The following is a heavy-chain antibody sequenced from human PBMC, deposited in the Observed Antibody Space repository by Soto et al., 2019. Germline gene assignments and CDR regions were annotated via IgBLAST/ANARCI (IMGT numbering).Heavy chain of an antibody. V-gene: IGHV3-23*01. J-gene: IGHJ4*02. CDR2: ISGSGGST. Sequence: GGSLRLSCAASGFTFSSYAMSWVRQAPGKGLEWVSAISGSGGSTYYADSVKGRFTISRDNSKNTLYLQMNSLRAEDTAVYYCAKSYRSSWYRMTFDYWGQGTLVTVSS. CDR1: GFTFSSYA. CDR3: AKSYRSSWYRMTFDY. D-gene: IGHD6-13*01.